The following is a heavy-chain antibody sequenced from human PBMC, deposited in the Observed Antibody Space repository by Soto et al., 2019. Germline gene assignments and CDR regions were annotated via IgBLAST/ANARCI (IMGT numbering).Heavy chain of an antibody. CDR2: MYYSETT. V-gene: IGHV4-59*01. D-gene: IGHD6-13*01. CDR1: GASINYYY. J-gene: IGHJ5*02. CDR3: ARANSSTWYKLEYKWFDP. Sequence: PSETLSLTCTVSGASINYYYWSWIRQTPGKGLEWVGFMYYSETTKYNPSLKGRVNMSLDTSKNQVSLHLKSVTAADTAVYYCARANSSTWYKLEYKWFDPWGQGTLVTVS.